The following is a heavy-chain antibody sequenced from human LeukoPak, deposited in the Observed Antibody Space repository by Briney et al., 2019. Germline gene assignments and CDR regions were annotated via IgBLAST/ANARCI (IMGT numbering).Heavy chain of an antibody. CDR2: IYYSGST. V-gene: IGHV4-39*07. CDR3: AREVVPAAMSGANRIAAAPHHDY. CDR1: GGSISSSSYY. D-gene: IGHD2-2*01. J-gene: IGHJ4*02. Sequence: SETLSLTCTVSGGSISSSSYYWGWIRQPPGKGLEWIGSIYYSGSTYYNPSLKSRVTISVDTSKNQFSLKLSSVTAADTAVYYCAREVVPAAMSGANRIAAAPHHDYWGQGTLVTVSS.